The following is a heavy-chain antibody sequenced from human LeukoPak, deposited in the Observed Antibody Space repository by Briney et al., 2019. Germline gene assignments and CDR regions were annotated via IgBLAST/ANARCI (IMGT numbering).Heavy chain of an antibody. Sequence: GASVKVSCKASGYTFTSYDINWVRQATGQGLEWMGWMNPNSGNTGYAQKFQGRVTMTRNTSISTAYMELSSLRSEDTAVYYCATQDIKYYYGSGSYYGGYWGQGTLVTVSS. CDR1: GYTFTSYD. CDR2: MNPNSGNT. V-gene: IGHV1-8*01. CDR3: ATQDIKYYYGSGSYYGGY. J-gene: IGHJ4*02. D-gene: IGHD3-10*01.